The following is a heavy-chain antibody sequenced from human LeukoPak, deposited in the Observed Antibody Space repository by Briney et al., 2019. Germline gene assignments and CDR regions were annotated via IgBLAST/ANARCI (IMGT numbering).Heavy chain of an antibody. V-gene: IGHV3-20*04. J-gene: IGHJ4*02. Sequence: SGGSLRLSCAASGFTFDDYGMSWVRQAPGKGLEWVSGINWNGGSTVYADSVKGRFTISRDNAKNSLYLQMNSLRAEDTALYYCARDWKRPQTWYDYVWGSYRYYYFDYWGQGTLVTVSS. CDR3: ARDWKRPQTWYDYVWGSYRYYYFDY. CDR2: INWNGGST. D-gene: IGHD3-16*02. CDR1: GFTFDDYG.